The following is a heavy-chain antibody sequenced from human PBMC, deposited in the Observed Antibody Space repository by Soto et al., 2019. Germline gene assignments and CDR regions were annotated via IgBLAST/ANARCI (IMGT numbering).Heavy chain of an antibody. CDR2: ISSSGSTI. CDR1: LFTFSDYY. Sequence: SLRLSCSASLFTFSDYYMSWILHTPFKLLECVSYISSSGSTIYYADPVKGRFTISRDNAKNSLYLQMNSLRAEDTAVYYCARDTVLRFLEWLLPLFAYWGQGTLVTVSS. J-gene: IGHJ4*02. CDR3: ARDTVLRFLEWLLPLFAY. V-gene: IGHV3-11*01. D-gene: IGHD3-3*01.